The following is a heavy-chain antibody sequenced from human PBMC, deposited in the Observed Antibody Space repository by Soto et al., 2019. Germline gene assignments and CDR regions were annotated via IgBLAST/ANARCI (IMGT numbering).Heavy chain of an antibody. CDR1: GVSISSSSYY. V-gene: IGHV4-39*01. J-gene: IGHJ5*02. CDR3: ARMGAAAGSNWFDP. CDR2: IYYSGST. D-gene: IGHD6-13*01. Sequence: ETLSLTCPVSGVSISSSSYYGGWIRQPPGKGLEWIGSIYYSGSTYYNPSLKSRVTISVDTSKNQFSLKLSSVTAADTDVYYCARMGAAAGSNWFDPWGQGTLVTVYS.